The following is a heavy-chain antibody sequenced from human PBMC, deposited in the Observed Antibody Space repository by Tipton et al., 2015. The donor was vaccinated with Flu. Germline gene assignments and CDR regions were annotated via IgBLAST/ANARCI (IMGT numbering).Heavy chain of an antibody. Sequence: TLSLTCSVSGGSISTYYWSWIRQAPGKGLEWIGYVYYTGTTDYNPSLKSRVTMSLDTSKTQFSLKLTSVTAADTAVYYCARDSASGYVRTFQHWGQGTLVTVSS. CDR3: ARDSASGYVRTFQH. V-gene: IGHV4-59*01. D-gene: IGHD5-12*01. CDR1: GGSISTYY. J-gene: IGHJ1*01. CDR2: VYYTGTT.